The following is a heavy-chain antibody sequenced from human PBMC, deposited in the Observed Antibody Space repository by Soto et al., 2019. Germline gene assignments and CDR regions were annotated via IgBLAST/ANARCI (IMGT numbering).Heavy chain of an antibody. Sequence: GGSLRLSCAASGFIFTRYSMNWVRQAPGKGLEWVSAISGSGGSTYYADSVKGRFTISRDNSKNTLYLQMNSLRAEDTAVYYCARVNYDFWSGYNYYFDYWGQGTLVTVSS. CDR1: GFIFTRYS. CDR2: ISGSGGST. CDR3: ARVNYDFWSGYNYYFDY. V-gene: IGHV3-23*01. J-gene: IGHJ4*02. D-gene: IGHD3-3*01.